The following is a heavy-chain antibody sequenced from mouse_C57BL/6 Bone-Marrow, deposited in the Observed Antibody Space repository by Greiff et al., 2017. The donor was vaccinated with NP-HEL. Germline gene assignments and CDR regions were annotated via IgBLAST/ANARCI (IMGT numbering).Heavy chain of an antibody. CDR3: ARPHDYSGSSRLCYYAMDY. V-gene: IGHV1-75*01. CDR1: GYTFTDYY. D-gene: IGHD1-1*01. Sequence: QVQLQQSGPELVKPGASVKISCKASGYTFTDYYINWVKQRPGQGLEWIGWIFPGSGSTYYNEKFKGKATLTVDKSSSTAYMLLSSMTSEDSAVYFCARPHDYSGSSRLCYYAMDYWGQGTSVTVSS. CDR2: IFPGSGST. J-gene: IGHJ4*01.